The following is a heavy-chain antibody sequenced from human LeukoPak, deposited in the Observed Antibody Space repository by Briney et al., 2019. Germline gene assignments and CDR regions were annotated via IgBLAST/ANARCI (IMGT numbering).Heavy chain of an antibody. CDR3: ARVGAYPYYDFWSGYYNY. V-gene: IGHV4-34*01. CDR1: GGSFSGYY. CDR2: INHSGST. D-gene: IGHD3-3*01. J-gene: IGHJ4*02. Sequence: PSETLSLTCAVYGGSFSGYYWSWIRQPPGKGLEWIGEINHSGSTNYNPSLKSRVTISVDTSKNQFPLKLSSVTAADTAVYYCARVGAYPYYDFWSGYYNYWGQGTLVTVSS.